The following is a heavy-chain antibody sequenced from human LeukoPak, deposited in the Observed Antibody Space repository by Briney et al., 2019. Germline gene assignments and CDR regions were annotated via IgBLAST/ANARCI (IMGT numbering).Heavy chain of an antibody. CDR2: IYYTGST. CDR1: GGSISSGGYY. V-gene: IGHV4-31*03. CDR3: ARGLYDSSAYYHFDY. Sequence: SGTLSLTCTVSGGSISSGGYYWNWIRQHPGKGLEWIGNIYYTGSTYYNPSLESRVTMSVDTSKNQFSLKLSSVTAADTAVYSCARGLYDSSAYYHFDYWGRGTLVTVLS. J-gene: IGHJ4*02. D-gene: IGHD3-22*01.